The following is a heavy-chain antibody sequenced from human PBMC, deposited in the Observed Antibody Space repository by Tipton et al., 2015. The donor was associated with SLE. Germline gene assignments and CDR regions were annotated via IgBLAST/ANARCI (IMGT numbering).Heavy chain of an antibody. CDR3: ARGGSSRFDL. Sequence: GSLRLSCAASGFTFSGYTMSWVRQAPGKGLEWVAKIKEDDSEIYYLDSVKGRFTISRDNAKNSLYPQMRSLRAEDTAVYYCARGGSSRFDLWGRGTLVTVSS. V-gene: IGHV3-7*03. CDR2: IKEDDSEI. CDR1: GFTFSGYT. J-gene: IGHJ2*01.